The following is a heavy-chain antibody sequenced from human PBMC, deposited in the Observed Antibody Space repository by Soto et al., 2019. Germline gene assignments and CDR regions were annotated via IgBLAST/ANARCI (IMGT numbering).Heavy chain of an antibody. CDR2: ISSSSSYI. D-gene: IGHD2-2*01. V-gene: IGHV3-21*01. Sequence: GGSLRLSCAASGFTFSSYSMNWVRQAPGKGLEWVSSISSSSSYIYYADSVKGRFTISRDNAKNSLYLQMNSLRAEDTAVYYCARDGDPDIVVVPAAALNCFDPWGQGTLVTVSS. CDR1: GFTFSSYS. J-gene: IGHJ5*02. CDR3: ARDGDPDIVVVPAAALNCFDP.